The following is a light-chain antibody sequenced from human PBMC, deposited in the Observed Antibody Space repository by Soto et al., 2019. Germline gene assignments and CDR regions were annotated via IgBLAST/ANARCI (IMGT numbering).Light chain of an antibody. CDR3: QQYHNLPLT. J-gene: IGKJ4*01. Sequence: DLQMTQSPSSLSASVGDRVIISCQASPDSSNHLNWYQQKPGKAPKLLIYDASNLEIGVPSRFIGSGSGTYFTFTISSLQPEDIATYYCQQYHNLPLTFGGGTKVEIK. CDR2: DAS. V-gene: IGKV1-33*01. CDR1: PDSSNH.